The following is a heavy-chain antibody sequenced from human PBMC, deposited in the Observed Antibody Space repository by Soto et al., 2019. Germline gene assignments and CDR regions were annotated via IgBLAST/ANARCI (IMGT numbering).Heavy chain of an antibody. CDR3: ARLAPCSGGICYSSPLDY. CDR2: ITPNNGDT. J-gene: IGHJ4*02. CDR1: GYSFATYG. D-gene: IGHD2-15*01. Sequence: QVQLQQSGAEVKKPGASLKVSCKASGYSFATYGISWVRQAPGQGLQWMGWITPNNGDTNYAQRLQGRLTMTTDTSTNTAYMELRSLRSDDTAFYFCARLAPCSGGICYSSPLDYCGQGTLVTVSS. V-gene: IGHV1-18*01.